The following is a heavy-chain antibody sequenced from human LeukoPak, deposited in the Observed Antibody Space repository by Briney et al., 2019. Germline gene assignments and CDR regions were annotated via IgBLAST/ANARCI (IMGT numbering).Heavy chain of an antibody. CDR3: ARDYTPTTVVTSEIDY. V-gene: IGHV3-48*02. D-gene: IGHD4-23*01. CDR1: GFTLSSYS. CDR2: ISISSSTI. Sequence: GGSLRLSRAASGFTLSSYSMNWVPHAPRKGRGRVLYISISSSTIYYADSVKCRFTISRDNAKNSLYLQMNSLRDEDTAVYYCARDYTPTTVVTSEIDYCGQGTLVTVSS. J-gene: IGHJ4*02.